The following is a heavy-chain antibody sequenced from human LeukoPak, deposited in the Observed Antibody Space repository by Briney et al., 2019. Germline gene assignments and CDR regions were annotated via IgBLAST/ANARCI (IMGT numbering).Heavy chain of an antibody. D-gene: IGHD6-13*01. CDR3: ARIDSSWGEWVDY. V-gene: IGHV3-11*01. CDR2: ISSNGSTI. CDR1: GFTFSDYY. J-gene: IGHJ4*02. Sequence: PGGSLRLSCAASGFTFSDYYMSWIRQAPGKGLEWVSYISSNGSTIYYADSVKGRFTISRDNAKNSLYLQMNSLRAEDTAVYYCARIDSSWGEWVDYWGQGTLVTVSS.